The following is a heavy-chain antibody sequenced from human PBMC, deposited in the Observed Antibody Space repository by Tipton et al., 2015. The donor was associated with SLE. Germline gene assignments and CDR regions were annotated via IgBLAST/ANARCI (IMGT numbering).Heavy chain of an antibody. CDR3: ARDGRGYCDNSGCSEYHWFDP. V-gene: IGHV4-59*11. J-gene: IGHJ5*02. Sequence: TLSLTCTVSGGSISSPYWSWFRPPPGKGLEWIGFIYYRGNTKYNPSLNSRVTISLDTSRTQFSLKLSSVTAADTAVYYCARDGRGYCDNSGCSEYHWFDPWSRGTLVTV. CDR2: IYYRGNT. CDR1: GGSISSPY. D-gene: IGHD2-15*01.